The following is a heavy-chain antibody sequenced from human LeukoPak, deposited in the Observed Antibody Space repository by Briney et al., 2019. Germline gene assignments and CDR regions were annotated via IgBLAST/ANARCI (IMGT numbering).Heavy chain of an antibody. CDR3: ARSITMIVVVIEGMFDY. J-gene: IGHJ4*02. D-gene: IGHD3-22*01. Sequence: SETLSLTCTVSGYSISSGYYWGWIRQPPGKGLEWIGSIYHSGSTYYNPSLKSRVTISVDTSKNQFSLKLSSVTAADTAVYYCARSITMIVVVIEGMFDYWGQGTLVTVSS. V-gene: IGHV4-38-2*02. CDR1: GYSISSGYY. CDR2: IYHSGST.